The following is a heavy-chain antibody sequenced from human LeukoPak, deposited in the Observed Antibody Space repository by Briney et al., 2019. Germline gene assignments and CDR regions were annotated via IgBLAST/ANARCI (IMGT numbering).Heavy chain of an antibody. J-gene: IGHJ2*01. CDR3: ARENSGYEGKYFDL. CDR1: GGSISSYY. D-gene: IGHD5-12*01. Sequence: SETLSLTCTVSGGSISSYYWSWIRQPPGKGLEWIGYIYYSGSTNYNPSLKGRVTISVDTSKNQFSLKLSSVTAADTAVYYFARENSGYEGKYFDLWGRGTLVTVSS. V-gene: IGHV4-59*01. CDR2: IYYSGST.